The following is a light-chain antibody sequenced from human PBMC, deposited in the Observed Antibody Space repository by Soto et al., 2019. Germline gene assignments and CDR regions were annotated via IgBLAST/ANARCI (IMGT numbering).Light chain of an antibody. CDR1: GGDIGAYNY. V-gene: IGLV2-14*01. CDR2: GVT. Sequence: QSVLTQPASVSGSLGQSITLSCTGSGGDIGAYNYVSWYQQHPGKAPKLIIYGVTHRPSGVSSRFSASKSAYTASLTISALQDEDEADYYCSSFTTTYFYVFGPGTKVTVL. CDR3: SSFTTTYFYV. J-gene: IGLJ1*01.